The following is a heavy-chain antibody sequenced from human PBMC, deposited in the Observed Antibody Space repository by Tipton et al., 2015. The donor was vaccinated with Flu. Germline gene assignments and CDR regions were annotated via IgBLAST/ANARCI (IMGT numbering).Heavy chain of an antibody. V-gene: IGHV4-39*07. CDR3: ARVIRMTMIRGIRDPYYFDF. CDR1: GVSISSGGYF. Sequence: TLSLTCAVSGVSISSGGYFWSWLRQPPGKGLEWIGSLYYSGGAHHNPSLTSRVAISGDTSNNHFSLKLTNVTAADTAVYFCARVIRMTMIRGIRDPYYFDFWGQGMLVTVSS. D-gene: IGHD3-10*01. CDR2: LYYSGGA. J-gene: IGHJ4*02.